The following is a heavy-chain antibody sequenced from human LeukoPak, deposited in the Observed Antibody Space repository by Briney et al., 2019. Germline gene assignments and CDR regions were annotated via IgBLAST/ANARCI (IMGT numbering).Heavy chain of an antibody. CDR3: ARATLGELLGDYYYMDV. V-gene: IGHV3-53*01. J-gene: IGHJ6*03. Sequence: GGSQRLSCAASGFTVSSNYMSWVRQAPGKGLEWVSVIYSGGSTYYADSVKGRFTISRDNSKNTLYLQMNSLRAEDTAVYYCARATLGELLGDYYYMDVWGKGTTVTVSS. CDR1: GFTVSSNY. D-gene: IGHD1-26*01. CDR2: IYSGGST.